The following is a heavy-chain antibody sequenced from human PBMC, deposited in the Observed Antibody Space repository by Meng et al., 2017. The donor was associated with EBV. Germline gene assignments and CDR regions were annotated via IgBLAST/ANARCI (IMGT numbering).Heavy chain of an antibody. V-gene: IGHV1-18*01. Sequence: QGHLVQSGAELQKPGASVKGSCKAHGYTCTSHGISWRRQDTGNGLEWMGGLSASNGNTKYAQKLQGRVNMTTDTSTSTAYMELRSLRYDDTAVYYCERGLDYFDSWGQGTLVTVSS. J-gene: IGHJ4*02. CDR3: ERGLDYFDS. CDR2: LSASNGNT. CDR1: GYTCTSHG.